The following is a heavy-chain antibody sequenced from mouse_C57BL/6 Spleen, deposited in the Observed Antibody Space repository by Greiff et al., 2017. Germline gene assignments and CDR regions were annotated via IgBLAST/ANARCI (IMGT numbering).Heavy chain of an antibody. J-gene: IGHJ2*01. CDR1: GFSLTSYG. Sequence: VQLVESGPGLVQPSQSLSITCTVSGFSLTSYGVHWVRQSPGKGLEWLGVIWSGGSTDYNAAFISRLSISKDNSKSQVFFKMNSLQADDTAIYYCARNGFITTVVATGYFDYWGQGTTLTVSS. CDR3: ARNGFITTVVATGYFDY. V-gene: IGHV2-2*01. CDR2: IWSGGST. D-gene: IGHD1-1*01.